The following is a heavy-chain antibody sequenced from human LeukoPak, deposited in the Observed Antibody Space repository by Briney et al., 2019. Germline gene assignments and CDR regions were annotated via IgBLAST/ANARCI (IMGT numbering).Heavy chain of an antibody. Sequence: ASVKVSCKASGYTFTGYYMHWVRQAPGQGLEWMGRINPNSGGTNYAQKFQGRVTMTRDTSISTAYMELSRLRSDDTAVYYCARDEKPLADFDYWGQGTLVTVSS. CDR2: INPNSGGT. V-gene: IGHV1-2*06. J-gene: IGHJ4*02. CDR1: GYTFTGYY. CDR3: ARDEKPLADFDY. D-gene: IGHD1-14*01.